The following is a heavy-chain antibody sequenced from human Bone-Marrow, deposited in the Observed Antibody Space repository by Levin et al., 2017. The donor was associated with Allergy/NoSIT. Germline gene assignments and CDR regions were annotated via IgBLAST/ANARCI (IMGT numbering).Heavy chain of an antibody. Sequence: SCSISGYSISDYYWSWLRQPPGKELEWIGYIHYSGAATFNPSVKSHFSMSVDISRNQFSLSLTSATAADTAIYFCARTPADNLYYFDYWGQGILVTVSP. CDR2: IHYSGAA. V-gene: IGHV4-59*01. CDR3: ARTPADNLYYFDY. D-gene: IGHD1-1*01. CDR1: GYSISDYY. J-gene: IGHJ4*02.